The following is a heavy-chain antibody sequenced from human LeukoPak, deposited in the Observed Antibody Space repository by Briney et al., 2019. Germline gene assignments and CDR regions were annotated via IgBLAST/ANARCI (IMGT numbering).Heavy chain of an antibody. V-gene: IGHV3-7*04. J-gene: IGHJ4*02. Sequence: GGSLRLTCAASGFTFDTYWMSWVRQAPGRGLEWVANIKQDGSEKDYVDSVKGRFTISRDNAKNSLYLQMNSLRAEDTGVYYCARGDTQSKYRQFDSWGQGSLVIVSS. CDR2: IKQDGSEK. D-gene: IGHD3-16*02. CDR1: GFTFDTYW. CDR3: ARGDTQSKYRQFDS.